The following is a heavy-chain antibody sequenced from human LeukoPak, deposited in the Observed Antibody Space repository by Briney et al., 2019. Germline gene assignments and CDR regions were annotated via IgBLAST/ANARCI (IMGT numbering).Heavy chain of an antibody. D-gene: IGHD2-21*02. Sequence: PGGSLRLSCEASGFSVRSSYMSWVRQAPGKGLEWVSVIYTSDSTHYADSVKGRFIISRVNSRNTLYLQMNSLRAEDTAVYYCARGASCGGDCYPHWGQGTLVTVSS. CDR1: GFSVRSSY. CDR2: IYTSDST. CDR3: ARGASCGGDCYPH. V-gene: IGHV3-53*01. J-gene: IGHJ4*02.